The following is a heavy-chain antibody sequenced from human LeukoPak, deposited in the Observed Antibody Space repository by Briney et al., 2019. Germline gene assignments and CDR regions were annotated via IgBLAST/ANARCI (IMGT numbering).Heavy chain of an antibody. J-gene: IGHJ4*02. Sequence: GASVKVSCKASGYTFTNYGFSWVRQAPGQVLEWMGWISVYNGNTNYAQKLQGRVTMTTDTSTSTAYMELRSLRSDDTAMYYCARSDYGDYVRSRADDYWGQGTLVTVSS. D-gene: IGHD4-17*01. CDR3: ARSDYGDYVRSRADDY. CDR1: GYTFTNYG. CDR2: ISVYNGNT. V-gene: IGHV1-18*01.